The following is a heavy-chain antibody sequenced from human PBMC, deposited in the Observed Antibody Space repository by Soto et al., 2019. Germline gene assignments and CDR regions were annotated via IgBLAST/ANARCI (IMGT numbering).Heavy chain of an antibody. Sequence: EVQLVESGGGLVKPGGSLRLSCVGSGFTFIDAWMSWVRQAPGKGLEWVGRLKSETDGGTADYAAPVEGRFNISRDDSKNTLHLQMNSLKSEDTAVYYCMTAPGLNVLFWGQGALVTVSS. D-gene: IGHD3-16*01. J-gene: IGHJ4*02. CDR1: GFTFIDAW. CDR2: LKSETDGGTA. V-gene: IGHV3-15*01. CDR3: MTAPGLNVLF.